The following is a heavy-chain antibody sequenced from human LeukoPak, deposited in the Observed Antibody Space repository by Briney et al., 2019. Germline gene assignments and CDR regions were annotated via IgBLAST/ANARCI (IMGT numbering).Heavy chain of an antibody. D-gene: IGHD3-10*01. V-gene: IGHV4-39*07. CDR1: GGSVTNSGYY. J-gene: IGHJ5*02. Sequence: PSETLSLTCTVSGGSVTNSGYYWGWIRQPPGRGLEWIGNIYYTGTTYYNPSLKSRVTISVDTSKNQFSLKLSSVTAADTAVYYCARTVLLWFGEPRENNWFDPWGQGTLVTVSS. CDR2: IYYTGTT. CDR3: ARTVLLWFGEPRENNWFDP.